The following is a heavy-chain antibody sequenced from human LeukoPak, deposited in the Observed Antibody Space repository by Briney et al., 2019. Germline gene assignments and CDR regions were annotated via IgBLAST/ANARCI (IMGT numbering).Heavy chain of an antibody. J-gene: IGHJ4*02. CDR2: IRYDGSNK. D-gene: IGHD6-6*01. CDR1: GFTFSSYA. V-gene: IGHV3-30*02. CDR3: AKVPTGWYSSSSSDFDY. Sequence: PGGSLRLSCAASGFTFSSYAMSWVRQAPGKGLEWVAFIRYDGSNKYYADSVKGRFTISRDNSRNTLYLQMNSLRAEDTAVYYCAKVPTGWYSSSSSDFDYWGQGTLVTVSS.